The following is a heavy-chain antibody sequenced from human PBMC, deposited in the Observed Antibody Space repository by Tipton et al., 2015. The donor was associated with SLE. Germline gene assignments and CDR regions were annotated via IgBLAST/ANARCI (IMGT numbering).Heavy chain of an antibody. Sequence: TLSLTCTVSGGSISSSRYYWVWIRQPPGKGLEWIGSIYYSGSTYYNPSLKSRVTISVDTSKNQFSLKLSSVTAADTAVYYCASSRRITMIVVLKGSAFDIWGQGTMVTVSS. D-gene: IGHD3-22*01. CDR2: IYYSGST. J-gene: IGHJ3*02. CDR1: GGSISSSRYY. CDR3: ASSRRITMIVVLKGSAFDI. V-gene: IGHV4-39*01.